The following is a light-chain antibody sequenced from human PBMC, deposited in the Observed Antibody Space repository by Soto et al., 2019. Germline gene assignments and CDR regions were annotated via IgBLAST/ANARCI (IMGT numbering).Light chain of an antibody. V-gene: IGLV1-44*01. CDR3: AAWDDSLNDVV. J-gene: IGLJ2*01. CDR2: SSD. Sequence: QSVLTQPPSASGTPGQRVTISCSGTRSNIGGHAVNWYQQLPGTAPKRLIFSSDQRPSGVPDRFSGSKSGTSASLAISGLQSEDEADYFCAAWDDSLNDVVFGGGTKVTVL. CDR1: RSNIGGHA.